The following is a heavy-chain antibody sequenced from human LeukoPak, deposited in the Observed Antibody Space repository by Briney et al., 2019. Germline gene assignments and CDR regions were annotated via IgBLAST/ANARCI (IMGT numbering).Heavy chain of an antibody. V-gene: IGHV3-11*01. Sequence: GGSLRLSCAVSGLTFSDYYMSWTRQAPGKGPELVSYISPSGSSIFYVDSVKGRFTISRDNAKNSLYLQMNSLRAEDTAVYYCAILESVDTAMADVDPDVWGQGTTVTVSS. J-gene: IGHJ6*02. D-gene: IGHD5-18*01. CDR1: GLTFSDYY. CDR2: ISPSGSSI. CDR3: AILESVDTAMADVDPDV.